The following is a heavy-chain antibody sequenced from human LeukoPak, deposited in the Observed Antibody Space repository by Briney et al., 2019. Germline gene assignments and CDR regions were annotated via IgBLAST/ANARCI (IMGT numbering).Heavy chain of an antibody. Sequence: PSETLSLTCRVSGGSISSTSYYWGWIRQPPGKGLEWIASIYHSGETFYNPSLESRVAISVDTSNNEVFLDLYSVTAADTATYYCAETNTQDWFDPWGRGTLVTVSS. CDR3: AETNTQDWFDP. CDR1: GGSISSTSYY. V-gene: IGHV4-39*07. CDR2: IYHSGET. D-gene: IGHD2-8*01. J-gene: IGHJ5*02.